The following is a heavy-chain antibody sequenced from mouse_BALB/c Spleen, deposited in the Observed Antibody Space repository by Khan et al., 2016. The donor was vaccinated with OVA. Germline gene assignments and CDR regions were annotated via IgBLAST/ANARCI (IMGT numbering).Heavy chain of an antibody. CDR2: IYPGNSDT. J-gene: IGHJ2*01. Sequence: VQLQQSGTVLARPGASVKMSCKASGYTFTSYWMHWVKQRPGQGLEWIGAIYPGNSDTNYNQKFKGKAKLTAVTSTSTAYMELNSLTNADSAVYYCTRNGFGNYEGRDYWGQGTTLTVSS. CDR1: GYTFTSYW. V-gene: IGHV1-5*01. D-gene: IGHD2-1*01. CDR3: TRNGFGNYEGRDY.